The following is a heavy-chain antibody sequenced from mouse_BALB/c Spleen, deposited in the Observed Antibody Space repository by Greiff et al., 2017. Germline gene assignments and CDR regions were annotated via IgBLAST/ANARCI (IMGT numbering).Heavy chain of an antibody. CDR3: APYYGNYGGFAY. CDR1: GFTFSSFG. Sequence: EVMLVESGGGLVQPGGSRKLSCAASGFTFSSFGMHWVRQAPEKGLEWVAYISSGSSTIYYADTVKGRFTISRDNPKNTLFLQMTSLRSEDTAMYYWAPYYGNYGGFAYWGQGTLVTVSA. CDR2: ISSGSSTI. D-gene: IGHD2-10*01. J-gene: IGHJ3*01. V-gene: IGHV5-17*02.